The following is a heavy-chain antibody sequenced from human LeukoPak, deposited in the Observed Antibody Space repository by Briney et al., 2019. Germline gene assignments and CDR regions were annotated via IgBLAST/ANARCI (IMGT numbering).Heavy chain of an antibody. J-gene: IGHJ4*02. CDR3: ARDLRSPSDTDIAIDY. CDR1: GFTFSSYW. Sequence: GGSLRLSCAASGFTFSSYWMHWVRQTPGKGLVWVSRINSDGSSTVSADSVKGRFTISRDNAMNTLYLQMNSLRAEDTAVYYCARDLRSPSDTDIAIDYWGQGTLVTVSS. CDR2: INSDGSST. V-gene: IGHV3-74*01.